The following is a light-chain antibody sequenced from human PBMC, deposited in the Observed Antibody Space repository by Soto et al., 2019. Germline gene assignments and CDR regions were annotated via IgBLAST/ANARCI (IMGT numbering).Light chain of an antibody. J-gene: IGLJ1*01. CDR2: DVI. V-gene: IGLV2-11*01. Sequence: QSALTQPRSVSGCPGQSVTVSCIGTSSDVGGYNSVSWYQEHPGKAPKLMIYDVIKRPSGVPDRFSGSKSGNTASLTISGLLAEDEADYYCCSYVGSYSYVFGTGTKVHRP. CDR1: SSDVGGYNS. CDR3: CSYVGSYSYV.